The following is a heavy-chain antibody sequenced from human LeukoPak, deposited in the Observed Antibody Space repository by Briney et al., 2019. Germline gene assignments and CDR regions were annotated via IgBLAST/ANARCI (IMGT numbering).Heavy chain of an antibody. V-gene: IGHV3-30-3*01. CDR1: GFTFSSYA. CDR3: AREQWELRDYYYYMDV. D-gene: IGHD1-26*01. CDR2: ISYDGSNK. Sequence: GGSLRLSCAASGFTFSSYAMHWVRQAPGKGLEWVAVISYDGSNKYYADSVKGRFTISRDNSKNMLYLQMNSLRAEDTAVYYCAREQWELRDYYYYMDVWGKGTTVTVSS. J-gene: IGHJ6*03.